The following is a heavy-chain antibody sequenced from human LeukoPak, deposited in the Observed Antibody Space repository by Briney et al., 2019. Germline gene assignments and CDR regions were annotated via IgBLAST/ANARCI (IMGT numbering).Heavy chain of an antibody. CDR2: IYYSGST. CDR3: VKSGGYGLIDY. Sequence: PSETLSLTCTVSGGSISSGSYYWSWIRQPPGKGLEWIGNIYYSGSTYYNASLQSRVTISIDTSKNQFSLRLNSVTAADTAMYFCVKSGGYGLIDYWGQGTLVTVSS. D-gene: IGHD1-26*01. J-gene: IGHJ4*02. CDR1: GGSISSGSYY. V-gene: IGHV4-39*01.